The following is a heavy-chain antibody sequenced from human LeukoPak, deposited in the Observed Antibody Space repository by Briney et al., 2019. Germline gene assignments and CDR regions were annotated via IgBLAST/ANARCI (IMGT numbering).Heavy chain of an antibody. V-gene: IGHV4-4*07. D-gene: IGHD3-22*01. CDR1: GGSISSYY. CDR2: IYTSGST. J-gene: IGHJ3*02. CDR3: ARGENYYDSSGFYYVNALDI. Sequence: SETLSLTCTVSGGSISSYYWSWIRQPAGKGLEWIGRIYTSGSTNYNPSLKSRVTLSVDTCKNQFSLKLSSVTAADTAVYYCARGENYYDSSGFYYVNALDIWGRGTMVTVS.